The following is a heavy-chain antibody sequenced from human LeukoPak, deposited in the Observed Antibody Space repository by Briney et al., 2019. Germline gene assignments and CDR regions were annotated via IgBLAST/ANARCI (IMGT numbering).Heavy chain of an antibody. Sequence: GGSLRLSCAASGFTFSSYGMHWVRQAPGKGLEWVAVIWYDGSNKYYADSVKGRFTISRDNSKNTLYLQMNSLRAEDTAVYYCAKTRGKVAGSGWGQGTLVTVSS. CDR1: GFTFSSYG. D-gene: IGHD1-14*01. CDR2: IWYDGSNK. V-gene: IGHV3-33*06. CDR3: AKTRGKVAGSG. J-gene: IGHJ4*02.